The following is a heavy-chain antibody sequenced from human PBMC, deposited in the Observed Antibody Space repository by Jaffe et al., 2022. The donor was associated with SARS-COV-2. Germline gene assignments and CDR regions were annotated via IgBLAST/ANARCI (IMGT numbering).Heavy chain of an antibody. CDR1: GGSISSYY. CDR2: IYYSGST. CDR3: ARATHYYDSSGYTYYFDY. Sequence: QVQLQESGPGLVKPSETLSLTCTVSGGSISSYYWSWIRQPPGKGLEWIGYIYYSGSTNYNPSLKSRVTISVDTSKNQFSLKLSSVTAADTAVYYCARATHYYDSSGYTYYFDYWGQGTLVTVSS. D-gene: IGHD3-22*01. J-gene: IGHJ4*02. V-gene: IGHV4-59*01.